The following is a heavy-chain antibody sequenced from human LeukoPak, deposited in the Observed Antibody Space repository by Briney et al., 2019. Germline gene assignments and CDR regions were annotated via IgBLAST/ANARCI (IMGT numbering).Heavy chain of an antibody. D-gene: IGHD3-10*01. CDR3: ARSLWFGGKPEN. CDR2: INPDDGST. V-gene: IGHV1-46*01. Sequence: EASVKVSCKASGYTFTSYFIHWVRQAPGQGLEWMGIINPDDGSTNYAQKFQDRVTLTRDTSTSTVYMELSSLRSEDTAVYYCARSLWFGGKPENWGQGTLVTVSS. CDR1: GYTFTSYF. J-gene: IGHJ4*02.